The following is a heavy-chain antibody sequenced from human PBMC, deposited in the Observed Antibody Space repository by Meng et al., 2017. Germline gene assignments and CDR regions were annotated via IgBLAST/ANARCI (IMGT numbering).Heavy chain of an antibody. V-gene: IGHV3-66*02. CDR2: IYSGGST. D-gene: IGHD1-26*01. CDR3: ARDVVGATNGGYFDY. Sequence: GESLKISCAAPGFTVSSNYMSWVRQAPGKGLEWVSVIYSGGSTYYADSVKGRFTISRDNSKNTLYLQMNSLRAEDTAVYYCARDVVGATNGGYFDYWGQGTLVTVSS. J-gene: IGHJ4*02. CDR1: GFTVSSNY.